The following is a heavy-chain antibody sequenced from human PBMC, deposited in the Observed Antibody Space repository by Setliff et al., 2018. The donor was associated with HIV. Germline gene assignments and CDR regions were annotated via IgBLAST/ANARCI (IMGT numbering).Heavy chain of an antibody. J-gene: IGHJ6*03. CDR3: ARAADSYDTTNYHFTYYYYMDV. Sequence: ASVKVSCKASGGTFSSYAISWVRQAPGQGLEWMGGIIPIFGTANYAQKFQGRLTITADKSTSTAYMELSSLRSEDTAVYYCARAADSYDTTNYHFTYYYYMDVWGKGTTVTVSS. CDR2: IIPIFGTA. D-gene: IGHD3-22*01. V-gene: IGHV1-69*06. CDR1: GGTFSSYA.